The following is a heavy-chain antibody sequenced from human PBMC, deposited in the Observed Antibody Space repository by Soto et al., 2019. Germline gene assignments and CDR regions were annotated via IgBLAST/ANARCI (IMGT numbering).Heavy chain of an antibody. Sequence: QVQLVESGGGLVKPGGSLRLSCAASGFTFSDYYMSWIRQAPGKRLEWVSYISSSSSYTNYADSVKGRFTISRDNAKNSLYLQMNSLRAEDTAVYYCARDPFSSSWTNDYWRQGTLLTVSS. V-gene: IGHV3-11*06. CDR1: GFTFSDYY. J-gene: IGHJ4*02. CDR3: ARDPFSSSWTNDY. D-gene: IGHD6-13*01. CDR2: ISSSSSYT.